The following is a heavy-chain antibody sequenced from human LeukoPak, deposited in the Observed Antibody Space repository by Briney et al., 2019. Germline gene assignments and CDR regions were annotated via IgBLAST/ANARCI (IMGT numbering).Heavy chain of an antibody. J-gene: IGHJ6*02. CDR1: GFTFSSYT. CDR2: ISYEGGNK. V-gene: IGHV3-30-3*01. D-gene: IGHD5-24*01. CDR3: ARAFTQDGYSLYYYVVIDV. Sequence: GGSLRLSCAASGFTFSSYTMHWVRQAPGKGLEWVAVISYEGGNKYYADSVKGRFTISRDNSKNTLYLQMNSLRAEDTAVYYCARAFTQDGYSLYYYVVIDVWGQGTTVTVSS.